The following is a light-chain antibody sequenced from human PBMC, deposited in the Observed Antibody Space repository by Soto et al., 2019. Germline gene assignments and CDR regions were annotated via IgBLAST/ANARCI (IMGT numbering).Light chain of an antibody. J-gene: IGLJ2*01. CDR3: VLYMGSGIWV. CDR2: STN. V-gene: IGLV8-61*01. CDR1: SGSVSTSYY. Sequence: QTVVTQEPSFSVSPGGTVTLTCGLSSGSVSTSYYPSWYQQTPGQAPRTLIYSTNTRSSGVPDRFSGSILGNKAALTITGAQADDGSDYYCVLYMGSGIWVFGGGTTLTVL.